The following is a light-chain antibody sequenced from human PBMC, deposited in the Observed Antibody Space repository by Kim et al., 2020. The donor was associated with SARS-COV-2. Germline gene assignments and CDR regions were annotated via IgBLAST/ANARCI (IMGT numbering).Light chain of an antibody. Sequence: ASVGDRVTITCRDSQGISSYLDWYQQKPGKAPKLLIYAASTLQSGVPSRFSGSGSGTDFTLTISSLQPEDFATYFCQHLHSYPVTFGGGTKVDIK. V-gene: IGKV1-9*01. CDR1: QGISSY. CDR2: AAS. J-gene: IGKJ4*01. CDR3: QHLHSYPVT.